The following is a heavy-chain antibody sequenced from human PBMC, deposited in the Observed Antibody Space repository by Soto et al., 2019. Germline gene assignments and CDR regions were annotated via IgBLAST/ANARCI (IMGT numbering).Heavy chain of an antibody. Sequence: GGSLRLSCAASGFTFSSYGMHWVRQAPGKGLEWVAVIWYDGSNKYYADSVKGRFTISRDNSKNTLYLQMNSLRAEDTAVYYCATELELRRYFDYWGQGTLVTVSS. CDR3: ATELELRRYFDY. J-gene: IGHJ4*02. CDR1: GFTFSSYG. D-gene: IGHD3-16*01. V-gene: IGHV3-30*02. CDR2: IWYDGSNK.